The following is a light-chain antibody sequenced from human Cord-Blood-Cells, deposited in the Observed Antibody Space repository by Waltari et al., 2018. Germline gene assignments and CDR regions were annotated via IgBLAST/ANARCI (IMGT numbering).Light chain of an antibody. CDR1: NSDVGGYNY. CDR2: DVR. CDR3: SSYTSSSTWV. V-gene: IGLV2-14*01. Sequence: QSALTQPASVSGSPGQSITISCTGTNSDVGGYNYVPWYQQHPGKAPKLMIYDVRNRPSGVSNRFSGSKSGNTASLTISGLQAEDEADYYCSSYTSSSTWVFGGGTKLTVL. J-gene: IGLJ3*02.